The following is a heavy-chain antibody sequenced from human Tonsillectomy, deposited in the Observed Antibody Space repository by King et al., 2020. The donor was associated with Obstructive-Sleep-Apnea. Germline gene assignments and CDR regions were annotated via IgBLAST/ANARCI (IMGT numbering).Heavy chain of an antibody. Sequence: VQLQESGPGLVKPSETLSLTCTVSGDSISSSYWSWIRQPPGKGLEWIGDIYYSGSTNYNSSLRSRVSISLDTSKNQFSLKLNSVTAADTAVYYCARGERIYASGSPDAFDIWGQGTMVTVSS. CDR3: ARGERIYASGSPDAFDI. J-gene: IGHJ3*02. CDR1: GDSISSSY. V-gene: IGHV4-59*01. D-gene: IGHD3-10*01. CDR2: IYYSGST.